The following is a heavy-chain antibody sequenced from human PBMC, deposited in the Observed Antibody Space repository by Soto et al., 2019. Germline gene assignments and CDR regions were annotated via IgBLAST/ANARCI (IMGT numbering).Heavy chain of an antibody. V-gene: IGHV2-5*02. Sequence: QITLKESGPTLVKPTQTLTLTCTFSGFSISSSGVGVAWIRQPPGKALEWLALIYWDDDKRYTPSLKSRVTITKYTSKNQVVRRMTNMDPGDTATYYCVHRRSEDSGDYRPGGFDLWGRGTLVTVSS. CDR1: GFSISSSGVG. D-gene: IGHD4-17*01. J-gene: IGHJ2*01. CDR3: VHRRSEDSGDYRPGGFDL. CDR2: IYWDDDK.